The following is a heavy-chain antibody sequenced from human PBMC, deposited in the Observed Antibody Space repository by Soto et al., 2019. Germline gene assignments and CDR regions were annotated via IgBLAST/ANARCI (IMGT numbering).Heavy chain of an antibody. Sequence: QVHLVQSGAEVKKPGASVKVSCKASGYTFTTYGIAWVRQAPGQGLEWKGWISAYNANTDYAQRLQGRVTITTDTSTSTAHMELRSLRSDDTAVYYCARGRYLDYWGQGTLVTVSS. D-gene: IGHD1-26*01. CDR1: GYTFTTYG. CDR3: ARGRYLDY. V-gene: IGHV1-18*01. J-gene: IGHJ4*02. CDR2: ISAYNANT.